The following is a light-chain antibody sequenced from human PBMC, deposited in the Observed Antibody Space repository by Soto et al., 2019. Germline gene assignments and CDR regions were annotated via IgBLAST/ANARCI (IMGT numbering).Light chain of an antibody. V-gene: IGKV1-5*01. J-gene: IGKJ1*01. CDR1: QSISNW. CDR2: DAS. CDR3: QQYKSYSWT. Sequence: DIQMTQSPSTLSASVGDRVTITCRASQSISNWLAWYQQRPGKAPKLLIYDASSLESGVPSRFSGGGSGTEFTLTISSLQPDDFATYYCQQYKSYSWTFGQGTKVDIK.